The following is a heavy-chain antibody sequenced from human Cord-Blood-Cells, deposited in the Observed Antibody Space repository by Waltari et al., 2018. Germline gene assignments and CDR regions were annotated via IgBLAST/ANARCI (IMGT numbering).Heavy chain of an antibody. CDR1: GGSISSSSHY. J-gene: IGHJ5*02. CDR3: ARRTGLTSSTSCWFDP. CDR2: IYYSGST. V-gene: IGHV4-39*01. D-gene: IGHD2-2*01. Sequence: QLQLQESGPGLVKPSETLSLTCTVSGGSISSSSHYWGWIRQPPGKGLEWIGSIYYSGSTYYNPSLKSRVTISVDTSKNQFSLKLSSVTAADTAVYYCARRTGLTSSTSCWFDPWGQGTLVTVSS.